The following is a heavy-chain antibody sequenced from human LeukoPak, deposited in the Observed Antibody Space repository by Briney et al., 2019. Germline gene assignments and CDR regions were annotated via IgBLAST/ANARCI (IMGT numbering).Heavy chain of an antibody. V-gene: IGHV1-69*13. CDR1: GGTFSSHA. Sequence: ASVTVSCKASGGTFSSHAISWVRQAPGQGLDWMGGIIPIFGTANYAQKFQGRVTITADESTSTAYMELTSLRSEDTAVYYCAGDSEYSTSTSVNYYFDYWGQGTLVTASS. D-gene: IGHD5-18*01. J-gene: IGHJ4*02. CDR3: AGDSEYSTSTSVNYYFDY. CDR2: IIPIFGTA.